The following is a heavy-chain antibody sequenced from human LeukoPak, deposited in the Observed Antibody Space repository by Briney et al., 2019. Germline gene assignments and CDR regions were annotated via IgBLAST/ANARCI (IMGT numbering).Heavy chain of an antibody. CDR2: IYYTET. Sequence: SETLSLTCTVSGGSVSNYCWSWIRQSPGRGLEWIGYIYYTETSYNPSLKSRVTISADTSKNQFSLKLYSVTAADTAVYYCARRSDSFYDMDVWGKGTTVTVSS. CDR3: ARRSDSFYDMDV. J-gene: IGHJ6*03. CDR1: GGSVSNYC. V-gene: IGHV4-59*02. D-gene: IGHD3-9*01.